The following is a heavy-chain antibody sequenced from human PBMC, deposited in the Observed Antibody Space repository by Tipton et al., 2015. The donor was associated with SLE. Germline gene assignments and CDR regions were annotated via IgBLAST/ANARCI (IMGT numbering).Heavy chain of an antibody. V-gene: IGHV3-30*18. CDR3: AKDRVYSSGCFDY. D-gene: IGHD6-19*01. CDR2: IWYDGSNK. CDR1: GFTFSSYG. Sequence: SLRLSCAASGFTFSSYGMHWVRQAPGKGLEWVAVIWYDGSNKYYADSMKGRFTISRDNSKNTLYLQMNSLRAEDTAVYYCAKDRVYSSGCFDYWGQGTLVTVSS. J-gene: IGHJ4*02.